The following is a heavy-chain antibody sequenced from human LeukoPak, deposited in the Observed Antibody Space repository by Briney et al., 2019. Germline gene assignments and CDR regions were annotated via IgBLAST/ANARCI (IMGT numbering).Heavy chain of an antibody. CDR2: ISAYNGNT. V-gene: IGHV1-18*01. CDR3: ARDLPISVATISFNYYYYGMDV. D-gene: IGHD5-12*01. CDR1: GGTSNSHA. J-gene: IGHJ6*02. Sequence: ASVKVSCKASGGTSNSHAISWVRQAPGQGLEWMGWISAYNGNTNYAQKLQGRVTMTTDTSTSTAYMELRSLRSDDAAVYYCARDLPISVATISFNYYYYGMDVWGQGTTVTVSS.